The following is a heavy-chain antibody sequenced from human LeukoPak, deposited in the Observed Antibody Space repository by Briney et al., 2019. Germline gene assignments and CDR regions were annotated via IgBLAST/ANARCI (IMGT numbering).Heavy chain of an antibody. CDR1: GFTFKTYS. J-gene: IGHJ4*02. D-gene: IGHD5-12*01. Sequence: GGSLRLSCVVSGFTFKTYSMNWVRQAPGKGLEWVSSISSGGTYVDYADSVKGRFTVSRDNAKNSLYLQMNSLRAEDTAVFYCARDPGYSNSPYYLDYWGQGTLVTVSS. V-gene: IGHV3-21*01. CDR2: ISSGGTYV. CDR3: ARDPGYSNSPYYLDY.